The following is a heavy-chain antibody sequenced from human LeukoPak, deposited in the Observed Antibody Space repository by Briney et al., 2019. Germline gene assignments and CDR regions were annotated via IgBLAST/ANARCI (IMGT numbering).Heavy chain of an antibody. CDR3: AREYASSSGEFDY. CDR2: IYSGGST. V-gene: IGHV3-66*01. D-gene: IGHD6-6*01. Sequence: SGGSLRLSCAASGFTVSSNYMSWVRQAPGKGLEWVSVIYSGGSTYYADSVKGRFTISRDNSKNTLYLQMNSLRAEDTAVYYCAREYASSSGEFDYWGQGTLVTVSS. J-gene: IGHJ4*02. CDR1: GFTVSSNY.